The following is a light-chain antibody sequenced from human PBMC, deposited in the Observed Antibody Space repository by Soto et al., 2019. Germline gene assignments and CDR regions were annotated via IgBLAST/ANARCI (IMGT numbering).Light chain of an antibody. CDR1: SGHSSYI. J-gene: IGLJ2*01. Sequence: QSVLTQSSSASASLGSSVKLTCTLSSGHSSYIIAWHQQQPGKAPRYLMKLEGSGSYNKGSGVPDRFSGSSSGADRYLTIFNLQVEDEADYYFETWDSNILVFGGGTKVTVL. CDR2: LEGSGSY. CDR3: ETWDSNILV. V-gene: IGLV4-60*02.